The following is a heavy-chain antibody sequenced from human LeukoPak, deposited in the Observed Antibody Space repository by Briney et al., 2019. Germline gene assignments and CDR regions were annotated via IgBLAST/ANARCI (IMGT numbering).Heavy chain of an antibody. D-gene: IGHD6-19*01. CDR3: AKDPRGDIAVAGPRDY. V-gene: IGHV3-23*01. Sequence: PGGSLRLSCAASGFTFSSFAITWVRQAPGKGLEWVSGISGSGGDTYYADSVKGRFTISRDNSKNTLYLQMNSLRAEDTAVYYCAKDPRGDIAVAGPRDYWGQGTLVTVSS. CDR2: ISGSGGDT. J-gene: IGHJ4*02. CDR1: GFTFSSFA.